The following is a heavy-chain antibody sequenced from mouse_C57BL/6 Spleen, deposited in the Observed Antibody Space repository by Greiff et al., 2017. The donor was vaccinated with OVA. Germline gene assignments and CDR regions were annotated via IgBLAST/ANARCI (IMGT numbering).Heavy chain of an antibody. V-gene: IGHV5-4*01. Sequence: EVKLVESGGGLVKPGGSLKLSCAASGFTFSSYAMSWVRQTPEKRLEWVATISDGGSYTYYPDNVKGRFTISRDNAKNNLYLQMSHLKSEDTAMYYCARDHRGAYWGQGTLVTVSA. CDR2: ISDGGSYT. CDR3: ARDHRGAY. CDR1: GFTFSSYA. J-gene: IGHJ3*01.